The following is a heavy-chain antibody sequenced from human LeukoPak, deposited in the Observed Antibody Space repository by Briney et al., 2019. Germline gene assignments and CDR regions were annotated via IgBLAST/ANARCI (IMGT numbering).Heavy chain of an antibody. D-gene: IGHD6-13*01. CDR1: GFTFSSYS. Sequence: GGSLRLSCAASGFTFSSYSMNWVGQAPGKGLEWVSSISSSSYIYYADSVKGRFTISRDNAKNSLYLQMNSLRAEDTAVYYCAREGSSSWYVLDYWGQGTLVTVSS. CDR3: AREGSSSWYVLDY. V-gene: IGHV3-21*01. CDR2: ISSSSYI. J-gene: IGHJ4*02.